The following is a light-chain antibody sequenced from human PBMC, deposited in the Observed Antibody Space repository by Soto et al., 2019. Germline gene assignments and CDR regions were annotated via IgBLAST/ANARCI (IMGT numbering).Light chain of an antibody. J-gene: IGKJ2*01. Sequence: EIVLTQSPGTLSLSPGERATLSCRASQSVRSSYLAWFQQKPGQAPRLLIYGASNRATGIPGRFSGSGSGTDFTLTISRLEPEDFAVYYCQQYGDSPYTFGQGTKLEIK. CDR3: QQYGDSPYT. CDR2: GAS. CDR1: QSVRSSY. V-gene: IGKV3-20*01.